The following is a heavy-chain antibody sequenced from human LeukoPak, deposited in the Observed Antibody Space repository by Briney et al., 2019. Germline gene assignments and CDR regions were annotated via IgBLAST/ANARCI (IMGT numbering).Heavy chain of an antibody. CDR1: GGSVNSGNYY. D-gene: IGHD1-26*01. CDR2: FYYSGSTY. V-gene: IGHV4-61*01. J-gene: IGHJ4*02. Sequence: SETLSLTCTVSGGSVNSGNYYWSWIRQPPGKGLEWIGYFYYSGSTYYYNPSLESRVTISLDTSKNQFSLKLNSLTAADTAVYYCARDREWELQSSRYFDYWGQGTLATVSS. CDR3: ARDREWELQSSRYFDY.